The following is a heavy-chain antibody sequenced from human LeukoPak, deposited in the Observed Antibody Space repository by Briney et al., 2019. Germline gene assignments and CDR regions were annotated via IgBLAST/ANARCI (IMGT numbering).Heavy chain of an antibody. CDR1: GYTFTSYG. D-gene: IGHD1-1*01. V-gene: IGHV1-18*01. J-gene: IGHJ4*02. CDR3: ARDQEERVSTYFDY. CDR2: ISAYNGNT. Sequence: GSVKVSCKASGYTFTSYGISWVRQAPGQGLEWMGWISAYNGNTNYAQKFQGRVTMTRDTSISTAYMELSRLRSDDTAVYYCARDQEERVSTYFDYWGQGTLVTVSS.